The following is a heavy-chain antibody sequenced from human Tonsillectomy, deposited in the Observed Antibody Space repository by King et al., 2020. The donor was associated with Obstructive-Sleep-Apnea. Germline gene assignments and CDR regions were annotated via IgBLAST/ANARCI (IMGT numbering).Heavy chain of an antibody. J-gene: IGHJ4*02. CDR2: IGTAGDT. Sequence: VQLVESGGGLVQPGGSLRLSCAASGFTFSSYDMHWVRQATGKGLEWVSAIGTAGDTYYPGSVKGRFTISRENAKNSLYLQMNSLRAGDTAVYYCARRGRRAAAGTGDFDYWGQGTLVTVSS. V-gene: IGHV3-13*01. CDR3: ARRGRRAAAGTGDFDY. D-gene: IGHD6-13*01. CDR1: GFTFSSYD.